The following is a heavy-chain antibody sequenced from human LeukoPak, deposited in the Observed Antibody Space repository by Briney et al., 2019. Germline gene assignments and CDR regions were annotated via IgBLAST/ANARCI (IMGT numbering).Heavy chain of an antibody. CDR3: AKEDSTGWSTYKYYYMDV. Sequence: GESLKISCAASGFTFSNYDMHWVRQAPDKGMEWVAFIRYDGTNKYYAESVKGRFTISRDNSKNTLYLQMNSLRGEDTAVYYCAKEDSTGWSTYKYYYMDVWGKGTTVTVSS. CDR1: GFTFSNYD. CDR2: IRYDGTNK. V-gene: IGHV3-30*02. D-gene: IGHD6-19*01. J-gene: IGHJ6*03.